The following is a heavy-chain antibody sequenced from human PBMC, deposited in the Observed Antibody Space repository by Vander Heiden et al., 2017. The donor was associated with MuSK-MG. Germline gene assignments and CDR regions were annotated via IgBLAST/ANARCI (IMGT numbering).Heavy chain of an antibody. CDR1: GWSFIGSY. CDR3: ARGGVRGPPREYYGSGRPWFDP. V-gene: IGHV4-34*01. Sequence: QVQLLQWGAGRLQPSETLSLTCPVCGWSFIGSYCFWFRQPPGKGLEWIGEINHSGSTNYNPSLKSRVTISVDTSKNQFSLKLSSVTAADTAVYYCARGGVRGPPREYYGSGRPWFDPWGQGTLVTVSS. J-gene: IGHJ5*02. CDR2: INHSGST. D-gene: IGHD3-10*01.